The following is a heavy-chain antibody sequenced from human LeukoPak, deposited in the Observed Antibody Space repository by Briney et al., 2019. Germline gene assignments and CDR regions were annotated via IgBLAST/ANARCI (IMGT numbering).Heavy chain of an antibody. CDR1: GFTFSSYA. Sequence: GGSLRLSCAASGFTFSSYAMHWVRQAPGKGLEYVSAISSNGGSTYYANSVKGRFTISRDNSKNTLYLRMGSLRAEDMAVYYCARDGTTYYYYYMDVWGKGTTVTVSS. D-gene: IGHD2/OR15-2a*01. CDR2: ISSNGGST. J-gene: IGHJ6*03. V-gene: IGHV3-64*01. CDR3: ARDGTTYYYYYMDV.